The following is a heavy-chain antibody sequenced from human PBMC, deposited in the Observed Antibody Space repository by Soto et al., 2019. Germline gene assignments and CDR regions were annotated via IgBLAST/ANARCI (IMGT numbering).Heavy chain of an antibody. J-gene: IGHJ6*02. CDR1: GYSFTRHD. CDR2: INPSSGNT. CDR3: ARECILFSGVIVFYGMDV. D-gene: IGHD3-3*01. V-gene: IGHV1-8*01. Sequence: QVQLVQSGAEVKKPGASVKVSCKASGYSFTRHDINWVRHAPGQGLEWMGWINPSSGNTGYAQRFLGRLTMTTETSTSTAYMELSGLKSEDTAIYYCARECILFSGVIVFYGMDVWGQGTTVIGPS.